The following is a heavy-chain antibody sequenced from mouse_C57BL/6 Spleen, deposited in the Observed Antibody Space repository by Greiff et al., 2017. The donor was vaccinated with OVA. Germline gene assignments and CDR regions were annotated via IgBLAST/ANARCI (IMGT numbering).Heavy chain of an antibody. CDR2: IDPSDSYT. CDR1: GYTFTSYW. V-gene: IGHV1-50*01. CDR3: ARTDDYDSFDY. J-gene: IGHJ2*01. Sequence: QVQLKQPGAELVKPGASVKLSCKASGYTFTSYWMQWVKQRPGQGLEWIGEIDPSDSYTNYNQKFKGKATLTVDTSSSTAYMQLSSLTSEDSAVYYCARTDDYDSFDYWGQGTTLTVSS. D-gene: IGHD2-4*01.